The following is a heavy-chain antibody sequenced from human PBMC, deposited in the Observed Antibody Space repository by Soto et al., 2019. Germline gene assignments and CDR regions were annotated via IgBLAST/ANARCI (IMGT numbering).Heavy chain of an antibody. V-gene: IGHV1-18*01. J-gene: IGHJ4*02. CDR1: GYTFTGYG. D-gene: IGHD3-9*01. CDR2: ISAYNGNT. CDR3: ARGVLRYFDWLLPPQYYFDY. Sequence: ASVKVSCKASGYTFTGYGISWVRQAPGQGLEWMGWISAYNGNTNYAQKLQGRVTMTTDTSTSTAYMELRSLRSDDTAVYYCARGVLRYFDWLLPPQYYFDYWGQGTLVTVSS.